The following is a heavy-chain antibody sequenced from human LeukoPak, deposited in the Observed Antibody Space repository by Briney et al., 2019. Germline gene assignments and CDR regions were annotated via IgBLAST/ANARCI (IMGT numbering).Heavy chain of an antibody. Sequence: QPGGSLRLSCAASGFTFANYAMSWVRQGPGKGLEWVSTISGSGGSTYYADSVKGRFTISRDNSKNTLFLQMNSLRADETAVYFCAKDQKSIAATGYDYWGQGTLVTVSS. CDR1: GFTFANYA. CDR2: ISGSGGST. CDR3: AKDQKSIAATGYDY. J-gene: IGHJ4*02. V-gene: IGHV3-23*01. D-gene: IGHD6-13*01.